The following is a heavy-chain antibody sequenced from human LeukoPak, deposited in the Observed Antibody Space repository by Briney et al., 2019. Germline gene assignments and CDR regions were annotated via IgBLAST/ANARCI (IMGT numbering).Heavy chain of an antibody. CDR3: ARQSGPYYYERYFDY. D-gene: IGHD3-22*01. V-gene: IGHV4-59*08. J-gene: IGHJ4*02. CDR2: IYYSGST. Sequence: SQTLSLTCTVSGGSISSYYWSWIRQPPGKGLEWIGYIYYSGSTNYNPSLKSRVTISVDTSKNQFSLKLSSVTAADTAVYYCARQSGPYYYERYFDYWGQGTLVTVSS. CDR1: GGSISSYY.